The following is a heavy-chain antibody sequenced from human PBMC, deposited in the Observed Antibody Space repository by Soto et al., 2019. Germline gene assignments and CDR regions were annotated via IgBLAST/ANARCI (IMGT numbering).Heavy chain of an antibody. CDR2: VFGNGGGSP. CDR1: GGSFTGDY. CDR3: ARDLPPYDRRRPPTGAFED. Sequence: QVQLQESGPGLVKPSETLSLTCSVSGGSFTGDYWSWIRQPAGKGLEWIGRVFGNGGGSPIYNPSLQTRVTMSVDTSKTQFSLKLTSVPAADTAVYYCARDLPPYDRRRPPTGAFEDWGQGVLVSVSS. V-gene: IGHV4-4*07. D-gene: IGHD3-22*01. J-gene: IGHJ4*02.